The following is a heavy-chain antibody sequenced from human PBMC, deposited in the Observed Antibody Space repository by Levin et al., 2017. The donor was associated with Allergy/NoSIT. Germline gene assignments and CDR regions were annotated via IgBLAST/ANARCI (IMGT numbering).Heavy chain of an antibody. Sequence: PGGSLRLSCAASGFTLSIFRMTWVRQAPGKGLEWVANIKQDETEKLYVDSVKGRFTISRDNAKNSLYLQMNSLRVEDTAIYYCAREWGGYYGSGGYYYGGWFDALGQGTLVTVSS. J-gene: IGHJ5*02. CDR3: AREWGGYYGSGGYYYGGWFDA. CDR2: IKQDETEK. V-gene: IGHV3-7*01. D-gene: IGHD3-10*01. CDR1: GFTLSIFR.